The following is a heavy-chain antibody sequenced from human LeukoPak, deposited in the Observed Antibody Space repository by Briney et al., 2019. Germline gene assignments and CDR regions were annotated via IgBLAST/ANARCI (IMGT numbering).Heavy chain of an antibody. CDR1: GLTFNIYG. J-gene: IGHJ4*02. V-gene: IGHV3-23*01. D-gene: IGHD1-26*01. CDR3: AKDATPKNSMWDYFDS. Sequence: GGSLRLSCVASGLTFNIYGMSWVRQAPGKGPKWVSSVGGGDDIHYADSVKGRFTAYRDDAKNTVYLQMNRLKVEDTAIYFCAKDATPKNSMWDYFDSWGQGTLVTVSS. CDR2: VGGGDDI.